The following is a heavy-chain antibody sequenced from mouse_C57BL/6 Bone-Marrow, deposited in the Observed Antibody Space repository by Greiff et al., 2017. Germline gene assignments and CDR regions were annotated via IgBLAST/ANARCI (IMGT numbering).Heavy chain of an antibody. CDR3: TTATTVVDY. CDR1: GFNIKDDY. Sequence: EVQLQQSGAELVRPGASVKLSCTASGFNIKDDYMHWVKQRPEQGLEWIGWIDPENGDTAYASKFQGKATITADTSSNTAYLQLSSLTSEDTAVYYCTTATTVVDYWGQGTTLTVSS. CDR2: IDPENGDT. J-gene: IGHJ2*01. D-gene: IGHD1-1*01. V-gene: IGHV14-4*01.